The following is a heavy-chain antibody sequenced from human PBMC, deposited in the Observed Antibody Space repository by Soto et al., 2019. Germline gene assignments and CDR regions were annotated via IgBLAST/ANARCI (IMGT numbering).Heavy chain of an antibody. CDR1: GDSVSSNTAS. J-gene: IGHJ5*02. CDR2: RYFRSKWYN. D-gene: IGHD5-12*01. Sequence: QVQLQQSGPGLVKPSQTLSLTCAISGDSVSSNTASWNWIRQSPSRGLEWLGRRYFRSKWYNHYAVFVKSRIIINPATSNNQFSMQLISVTPEDTAVYFCAKGDNLGPKTGYAFDPWGQGIMVTVSS. CDR3: AKGDNLGPKTGYAFDP. V-gene: IGHV6-1*01.